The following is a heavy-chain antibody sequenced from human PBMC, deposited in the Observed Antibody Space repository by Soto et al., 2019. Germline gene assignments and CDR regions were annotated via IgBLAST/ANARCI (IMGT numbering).Heavy chain of an antibody. CDR1: GYTFTRYG. Sequence: QVQLLQSGAEVKKPGASVMVSCKTSGYTFTRYGVSWVRQAPGQGREWMGGISGYNGNTKEAHKFDGRVILTTDTGANKGHTEQRSLTSSVTAVYYFGSGSAYSTPGSDHSWGQGPRVTPSS. D-gene: IGHD2-8*01. V-gene: IGHV1-18*01. CDR3: GSGSAYSTPGSDHS. J-gene: IGHJ4*02. CDR2: ISGYNGNT.